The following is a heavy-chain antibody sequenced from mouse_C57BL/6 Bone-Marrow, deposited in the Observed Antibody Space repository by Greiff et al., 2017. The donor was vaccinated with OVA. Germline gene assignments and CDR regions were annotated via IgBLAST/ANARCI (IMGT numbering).Heavy chain of an antibody. CDR3: AREDYYGSWAY. Sequence: QVQLQQPGAELVMPGASVKLSCKASGYTFTSYWMHWVKQRPGQGLEWIGELDPSDSYTNYNQKFKGKSTLTVDKSSSTAYMQLSSLTSEDSAVYYCAREDYYGSWAYWGQGTLVTVSA. CDR1: GYTFTSYW. J-gene: IGHJ3*01. V-gene: IGHV1-69*01. D-gene: IGHD1-1*01. CDR2: LDPSDSYT.